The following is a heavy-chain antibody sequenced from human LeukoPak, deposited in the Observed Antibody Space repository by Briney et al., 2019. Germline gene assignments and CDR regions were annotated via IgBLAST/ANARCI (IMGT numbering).Heavy chain of an antibody. CDR1: GFTFSSYA. J-gene: IGHJ4*02. V-gene: IGHV3-23*01. CDR2: ISGSGGST. Sequence: GGSLRLSCAASGFTFSSYAMSWVRQAPGKGLEWVSAISGSGGSTYYADSVKGRFTISRDNAKNSLYLQMSSLRAEDTAVYYCAIRWANFDYWGQGTLVTVSS. CDR3: AIRWANFDY. D-gene: IGHD1-26*01.